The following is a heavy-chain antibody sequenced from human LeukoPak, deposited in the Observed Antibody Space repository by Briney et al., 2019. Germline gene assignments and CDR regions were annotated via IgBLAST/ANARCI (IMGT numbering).Heavy chain of an antibody. J-gene: IGHJ4*02. D-gene: IGHD3-16*01. CDR1: KFMFSAYN. V-gene: IGHV3-30-3*01. CDR3: ARTFNWAFDY. Sequence: PGGSLRLSCAASKFMFSAYNMHWVRQVPGKGLEWVAIISHDGNTRHYADSVKGRFTISRDNSKDTVDLQMNSLRADDTAVYYCARTFNWAFDYWGQGTLVTVSS. CDR2: ISHDGNTR.